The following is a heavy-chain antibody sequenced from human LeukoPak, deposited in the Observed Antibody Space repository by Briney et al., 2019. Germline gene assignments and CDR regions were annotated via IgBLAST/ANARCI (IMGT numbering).Heavy chain of an antibody. D-gene: IGHD3-10*01. CDR2: INHSAST. V-gene: IGHV4-34*01. Sequence: SETLSLTCAVYGGSFSGYYCSWIRPSPGKGLEWIGEINHSASTNYNPSLKIRLTISVDTSKNQFSLKLTSVTAAETAVYYCARAENVLLWFGQLPPLSSWGQGTLVTVSS. J-gene: IGHJ5*02. CDR1: GGSFSGYY. CDR3: ARAENVLLWFGQLPPLSS.